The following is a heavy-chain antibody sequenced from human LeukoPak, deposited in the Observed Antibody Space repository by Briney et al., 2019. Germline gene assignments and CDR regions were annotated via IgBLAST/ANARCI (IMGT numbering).Heavy chain of an antibody. V-gene: IGHV3-48*03. CDR3: ARDIWFDP. Sequence: GGSLRLSCAASGFTFSNYEMHWVRQAPGKGLEWVSYISSSGIYIYYADSVKGRFTISRDNAKNSLYLQMNSLRADDTAVYYCARDIWFDPWGQGTLVTVSS. CDR1: GFTFSNYE. J-gene: IGHJ5*02. CDR2: ISSSGIYI.